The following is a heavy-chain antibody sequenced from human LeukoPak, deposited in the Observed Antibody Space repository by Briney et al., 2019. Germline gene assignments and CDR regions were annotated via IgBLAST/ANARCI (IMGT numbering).Heavy chain of an antibody. CDR1: GGSISSSSYY. Sequence: PSETLSLTCTVSGGSISSSSYYWGWIRQPPGKGLEWIGSIYHSGSTYYNPSLKSRVTISVDTSKNQFSLKLSSVTAADTAVYYCARGENGVWGSYRKNWFDPWGQGTLVTVSS. J-gene: IGHJ5*02. D-gene: IGHD3-16*02. CDR2: IYHSGST. CDR3: ARGENGVWGSYRKNWFDP. V-gene: IGHV4-39*07.